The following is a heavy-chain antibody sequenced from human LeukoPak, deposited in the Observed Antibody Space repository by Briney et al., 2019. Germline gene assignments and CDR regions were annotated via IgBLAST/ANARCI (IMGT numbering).Heavy chain of an antibody. CDR1: GFTFSSYA. D-gene: IGHD6-19*01. Sequence: GGSLRLSCAASGFTFSSYAMGWVRQAPGKGLEWVSSISSSSSYIYYADSVKGRFTISRDNAKDSLYLQMNSLRAEDTAVYYCARDPDVNSSGWDYYYYGMDVWGQGTTVTVSS. J-gene: IGHJ6*02. CDR2: ISSSSSYI. CDR3: ARDPDVNSSGWDYYYYGMDV. V-gene: IGHV3-21*01.